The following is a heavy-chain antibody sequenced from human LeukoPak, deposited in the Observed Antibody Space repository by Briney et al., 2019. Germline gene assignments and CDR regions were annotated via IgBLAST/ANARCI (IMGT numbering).Heavy chain of an antibody. J-gene: IGHJ3*02. CDR1: GYSISSGYY. CDR2: IYHSGST. Sequence: PSETLSLTCAVSGYSISSGYYWGWIRQPPGKGLEWIGSIYHSGSTYYNSPLKSRVTISVDTSKNQFSLRLSSVTAADTAVYYCARGYAFDIWGQGTMDTVSS. V-gene: IGHV4-38-2*01. CDR3: ARGYAFDI.